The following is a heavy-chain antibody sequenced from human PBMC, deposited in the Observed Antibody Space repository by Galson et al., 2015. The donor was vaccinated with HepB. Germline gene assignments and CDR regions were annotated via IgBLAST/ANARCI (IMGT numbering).Heavy chain of an antibody. Sequence: SLRLSCAASGFTFSSYSMNWVRQAPGKGLEWVSSISSSSSYIYYADSVKGRFTISRDNAKNSLYLHMNSLRAEDTAVYYCARVRYCSGGSCYTTYYYYGMDVWGQGTTVTVSS. D-gene: IGHD2-15*01. CDR1: GFTFSSYS. CDR3: ARVRYCSGGSCYTTYYYYGMDV. V-gene: IGHV3-21*01. CDR2: ISSSSSYI. J-gene: IGHJ6*02.